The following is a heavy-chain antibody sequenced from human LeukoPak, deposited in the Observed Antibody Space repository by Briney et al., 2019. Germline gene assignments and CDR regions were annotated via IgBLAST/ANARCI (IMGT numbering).Heavy chain of an antibody. J-gene: IGHJ4*02. V-gene: IGHV3-11*04. CDR1: GFTFSDYY. CDR3: ARGLAHYYDSSAYFLDY. D-gene: IGHD3-22*01. CDR2: ISSSGSTI. Sequence: PGGSLRLSCAVSGFTFSDYYMNWIRQAPGKGLEWVSYISSSGSTIYYADSVKGRFTISRDNAKNSLYLQMNSLRAEDTAVYYCARGLAHYYDSSAYFLDYWGQGTLVTVSS.